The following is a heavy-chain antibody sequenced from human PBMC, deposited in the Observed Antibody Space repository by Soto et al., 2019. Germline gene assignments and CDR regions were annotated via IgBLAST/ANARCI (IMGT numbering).Heavy chain of an antibody. CDR1: GFTFNHYA. Sequence: GGSLRLSCAASGFTFNHYAMSWVRQAPGKGLEWVSIIIANGGTFYADSVKGRFTISRDNSKNTVYLQMSSLRVEDTAIYYCAKDYTVAADPSSVILFDYWGQGALVTVYS. CDR2: IIANGGT. D-gene: IGHD2-15*01. V-gene: IGHV3-23*01. J-gene: IGHJ4*02. CDR3: AKDYTVAADPSSVILFDY.